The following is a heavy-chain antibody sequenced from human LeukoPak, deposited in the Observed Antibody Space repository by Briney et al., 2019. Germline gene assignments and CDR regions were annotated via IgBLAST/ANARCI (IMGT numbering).Heavy chain of an antibody. Sequence: PGGSLRLSCAASGFTFDDYAMYWVRQVPGKGLEWVSRISWNSGSIDYADSVKGRFTISRDNAKNSLYLQMNSLRAEDTALYYCAKDTQYSSSWCFDYWGQGTLVTVSS. D-gene: IGHD6-13*01. CDR2: ISWNSGSI. J-gene: IGHJ4*02. V-gene: IGHV3-9*01. CDR3: AKDTQYSSSWCFDY. CDR1: GFTFDDYA.